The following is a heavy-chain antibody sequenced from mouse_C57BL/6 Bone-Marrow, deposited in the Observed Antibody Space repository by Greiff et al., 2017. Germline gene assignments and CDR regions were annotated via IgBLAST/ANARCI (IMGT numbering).Heavy chain of an antibody. CDR2: ISSGSSTI. CDR1: GFTFSDYG. J-gene: IGHJ4*01. CDR3: ARDGNSYAMDY. D-gene: IGHD2-1*01. Sequence: DVKLQESGGGLVKPGGSLKLSCAASGFTFSDYGMHWVRQAPEKGLEWVAYISSGSSTIYYADTVKGRFTISRDNAKNTLFLQMTSLRSEDTAMYYCARDGNSYAMDYWGQGTSVTVSS. V-gene: IGHV5-17*01.